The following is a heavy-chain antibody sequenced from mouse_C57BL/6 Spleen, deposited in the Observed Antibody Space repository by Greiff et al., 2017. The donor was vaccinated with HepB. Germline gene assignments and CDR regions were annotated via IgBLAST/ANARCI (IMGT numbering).Heavy chain of an antibody. D-gene: IGHD4-1*01. J-gene: IGHJ2*01. V-gene: IGHV3-6*01. CDR2: ISYDGSN. CDR1: GYSITSGYY. Sequence: EVQLQQSGPGLVKPSQSLSLTCSVTGYSITSGYYWNWIRQFPGNKLEWMGYISYDGSNNYNPSLKNRISITRDTSKNQFFLKLNSVTTEDTATYYCARRGSWGGYFDYWGQGTTLTVSS. CDR3: ARRGSWGGYFDY.